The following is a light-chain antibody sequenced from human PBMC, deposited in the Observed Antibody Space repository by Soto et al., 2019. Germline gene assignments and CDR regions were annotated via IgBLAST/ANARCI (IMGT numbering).Light chain of an antibody. Sequence: EIVLTQSPATLSLSPGERATLSCRASQSVSSYLAWYQQKPGQAPRLPIYDASNRATGIPARFSGSGSGTDFTLTISSLEPEDFAVYYFQQRHIRPETFGQGTKVDIK. CDR1: QSVSSY. J-gene: IGKJ1*01. CDR2: DAS. V-gene: IGKV3-11*01. CDR3: QQRHIRPET.